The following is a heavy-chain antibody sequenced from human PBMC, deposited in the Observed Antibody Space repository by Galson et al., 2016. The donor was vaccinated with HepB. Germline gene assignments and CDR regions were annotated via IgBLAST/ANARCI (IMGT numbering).Heavy chain of an antibody. V-gene: IGHV1-2*02. J-gene: IGHJ4*02. CDR1: GYPFIDYS. D-gene: IGHD1-26*01. CDR3: ARHWGGSSDY. CDR2: IHPTSDGT. Sequence: SVKVSCKASGYPFIDYSIHWVRQAPGQGLEWMAYIHPTSDGTHYAQKFQGMARVTRDTSITTAYMELSSLTSDDTAVYYCARHWGGSSDYWGQGTLVTVSS.